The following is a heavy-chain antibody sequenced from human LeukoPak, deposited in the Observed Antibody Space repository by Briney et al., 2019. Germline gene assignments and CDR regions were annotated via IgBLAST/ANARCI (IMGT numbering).Heavy chain of an antibody. Sequence: GGSLRLSCAASGFTFDDYAMSWVRQTPGKGLEWVSGTNWDGGRTGYADSVKGRFTISRDNAKNSLYLQMNSLRAEDTAVYYCARDFYRIVVVPHYFDYWGQGTLVTVSS. D-gene: IGHD3-22*01. CDR2: TNWDGGRT. CDR1: GFTFDDYA. V-gene: IGHV3-20*04. J-gene: IGHJ4*02. CDR3: ARDFYRIVVVPHYFDY.